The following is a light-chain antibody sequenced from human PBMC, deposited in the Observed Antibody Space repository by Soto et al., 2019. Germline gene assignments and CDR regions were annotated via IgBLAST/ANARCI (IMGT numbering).Light chain of an antibody. Sequence: EIVMTQSPATLSVSPGERATLSCRASQSVSSNLAWYQQNPGQAPRLLIYGASTRATAIPARFSGSGSGTESTLTISSLQSEDFAVYYCQQYNNWPFFGGGTKVEIK. CDR1: QSVSSN. J-gene: IGKJ4*01. V-gene: IGKV3-15*01. CDR3: QQYNNWPF. CDR2: GAS.